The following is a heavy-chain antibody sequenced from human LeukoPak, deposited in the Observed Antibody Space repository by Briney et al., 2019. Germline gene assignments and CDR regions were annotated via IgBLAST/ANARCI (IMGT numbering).Heavy chain of an antibody. CDR3: AKSVSPGGGYDYFDY. D-gene: IGHD5-12*01. CDR1: GFTFDDYA. J-gene: IGHJ4*02. V-gene: IGHV3-43*02. CDR2: ISGDGGGT. Sequence: GGSLRLSCAASGFTFDDYAMHWVRQAPGKGLEWVSLISGDGGGTYYADSVKGRFNISRDNSKNSLYLQMSSLRAEDTASYYCAKSVSPGGGYDYFDYWGQGTLVTVSS.